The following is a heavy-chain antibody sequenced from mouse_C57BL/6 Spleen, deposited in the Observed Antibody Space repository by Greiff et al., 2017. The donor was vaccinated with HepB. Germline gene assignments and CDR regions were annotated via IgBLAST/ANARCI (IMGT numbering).Heavy chain of an antibody. CDR2: IDPSDSYT. CDR1: GYTFTSYW. Sequence: VQLQQPGAELVMPGASVKLSCKASGYTFTSYWMHWVKQRPGQGLEWIGEIDPSDSYTNYNQKFKGKSTLTVDKSSSTAYMQLSSLTSEDSAVYYCASQTAQATVFAYWGQGTLVTVSA. CDR3: ASQTAQATVFAY. J-gene: IGHJ3*01. D-gene: IGHD3-2*02. V-gene: IGHV1-69*01.